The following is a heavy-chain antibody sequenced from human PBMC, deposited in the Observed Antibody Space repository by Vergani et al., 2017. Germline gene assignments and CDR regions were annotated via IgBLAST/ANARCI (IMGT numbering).Heavy chain of an antibody. D-gene: IGHD3-16*01. CDR2: IQFDGSNQ. V-gene: IGHV3-30*02. CDR3: AKNFRVWGIDY. Sequence: QVQLVESGGGVVQRGGSLRLSCATSGFTLSNYDMQWIRQGPGKGLEFVAFIQFDGSNQYYADSVKGRFTLSRDFSKNTLYLQMNSLRTDDTATYYCAKNFRVWGIDYWGQGTQVIVSS. CDR1: GFTLSNYD. J-gene: IGHJ4*02.